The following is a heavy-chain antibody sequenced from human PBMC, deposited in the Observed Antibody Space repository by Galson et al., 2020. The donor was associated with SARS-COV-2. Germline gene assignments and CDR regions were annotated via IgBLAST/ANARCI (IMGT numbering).Heavy chain of an antibody. CDR1: GYTLSTNG. CDR3: ARTGYFDWLTDSDYYGMDV. D-gene: IGHD3-9*01. V-gene: IGHV1-18*01. J-gene: IGHJ6*02. CDR2: TSAYNGDT. Sequence: ASVKVTCKASGYTLSTNGISWVRQAPGQGLEWLGWTSAYNGDTNYAQNFQGRVTMTTDTSTNTAYMDLRSLTSDDTALYYCARTGYFDWLTDSDYYGMDVWGQGTTVIVSS.